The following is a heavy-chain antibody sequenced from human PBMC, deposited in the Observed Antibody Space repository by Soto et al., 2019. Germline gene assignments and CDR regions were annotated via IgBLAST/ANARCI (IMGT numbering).Heavy chain of an antibody. V-gene: IGHV3-11*01. Sequence: QVQLVESGGGLVKPGGSLRLSCAASGFSFSDYYMSWIRQAPGKGLECVSYITHSGSIIHYADSVKGRFTISRDNTKNSLYLQMNSLRAEDTAVYYCARLAEAGTHYFDNWGQGTLVTVSS. CDR1: GFSFSDYY. CDR2: ITHSGSII. CDR3: ARLAEAGTHYFDN. J-gene: IGHJ4*02. D-gene: IGHD6-19*01.